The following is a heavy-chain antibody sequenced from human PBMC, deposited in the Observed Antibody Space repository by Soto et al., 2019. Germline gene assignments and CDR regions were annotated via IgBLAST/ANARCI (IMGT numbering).Heavy chain of an antibody. J-gene: IGHJ6*02. Sequence: GGSLRLSCAASGFTFSDSYMIWIRQAPGKGLEWISFISSSGGTIYYADSVKGRYTISRDNAKNSLYLQMNSLRAEDTAVYYCAKGQSFYYGMDVWGQGTTVTVSS. V-gene: IGHV3-11*01. CDR2: ISSSGGTI. CDR3: AKGQSFYYGMDV. CDR1: GFTFSDSY. D-gene: IGHD4-4*01.